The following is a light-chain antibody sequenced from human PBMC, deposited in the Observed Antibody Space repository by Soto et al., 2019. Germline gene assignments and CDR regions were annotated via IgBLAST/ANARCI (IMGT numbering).Light chain of an antibody. CDR2: AAS. CDR1: QNINNY. CDR3: QHYNSYSEA. V-gene: IGKV1-39*01. J-gene: IGKJ1*01. Sequence: DIQMTQSPSSLSAFVGDRVTITCRASQNINNYLNWYQQKPGEAPKLLVYAASNLQSGVPSRFSVSRSGTDFTLTISRLQPEDFATYYCQHYNSYSEAFGQGTKGDIK.